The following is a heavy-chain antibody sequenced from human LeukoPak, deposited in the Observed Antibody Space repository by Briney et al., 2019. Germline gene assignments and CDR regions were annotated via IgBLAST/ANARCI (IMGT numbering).Heavy chain of an antibody. CDR1: GGSISSYY. V-gene: IGHV4-59*01. Sequence: SETLSLTCTVSGGSISSYYWSWIRQPPGKGLEWIGYIYYSGSTNYNPSLKSRVTISLDTSKNQFSLKLRSVTAADTAVYYCARVHSNSYLNGFDSWGQGTLVTVSS. CDR2: IYYSGST. D-gene: IGHD6-13*01. CDR3: ARVHSNSYLNGFDS. J-gene: IGHJ4*02.